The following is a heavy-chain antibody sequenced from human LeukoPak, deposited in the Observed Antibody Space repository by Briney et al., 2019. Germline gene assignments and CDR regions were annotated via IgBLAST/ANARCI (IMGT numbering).Heavy chain of an antibody. CDR3: VRDGIFCTSTDCYGGWFDP. D-gene: IGHD3-3*02. V-gene: IGHV3-74*01. CDR2: INSDGSST. CDR1: GFTFSSYW. J-gene: IGHJ5*02. Sequence: GGSLRLSCAASGFTFSSYWMHWVRQAPGKGLVWVSRINSDGSSTSYADSVKGRFTISRDNAKNTLYLQMNSLRAEDTAVYYCVRDGIFCTSTDCYGGWFDPWGQGTLVTVSS.